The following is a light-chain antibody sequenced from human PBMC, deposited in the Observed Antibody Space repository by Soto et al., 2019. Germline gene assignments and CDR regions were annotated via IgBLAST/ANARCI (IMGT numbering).Light chain of an antibody. Sequence: DIVLTQSPASLSLSPGEGATLSCRARQSVSRRLAWYQQKPVQDPRLLIYDASNRATGIPARFIGSGSGADFTLTISSLEHEDFAVYYCQQRNNWSPVTFGGGTKVDI. CDR1: QSVSRR. CDR3: QQRNNWSPVT. V-gene: IGKV3-11*01. J-gene: IGKJ4*01. CDR2: DAS.